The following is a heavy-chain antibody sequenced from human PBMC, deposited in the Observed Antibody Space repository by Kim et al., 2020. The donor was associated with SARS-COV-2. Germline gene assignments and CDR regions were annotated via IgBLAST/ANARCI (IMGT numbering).Heavy chain of an antibody. D-gene: IGHD2-21*02. CDR1: GVGFIIFD. J-gene: IGHJ2*01. CDR3: ARAATPYCGGDSCLPWFFDL. V-gene: IGHV3-48*03. Sequence: GGSLRLSCSASGVGFIIFDILWFLHAPRDGRGFLDEIISIGAVKVQAASVIGRVTIASDHAQVSLYLQMISLRAEDTAFYYCARAATPYCGGDSCLPWFFDLWGRGTLGTVSS. CDR2: IISIGAVKV.